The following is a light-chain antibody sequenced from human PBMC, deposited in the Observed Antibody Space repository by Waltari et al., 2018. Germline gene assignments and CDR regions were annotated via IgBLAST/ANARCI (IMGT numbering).Light chain of an antibody. CDR1: SSNIGGGYD. CDR3: QSYDSSLIGYV. CDR2: ANT. V-gene: IGLV1-40*01. Sequence: QSVLTQPPSVSGAPGQSVTISCTGTSSNIGGGYDAHWYKHVPGTAPKLLIFANTMQPSGVPDRFSASKSGASASLAISGLQAEDEADYYCQSYDSSLIGYVFGKGTKVTVL. J-gene: IGLJ1*01.